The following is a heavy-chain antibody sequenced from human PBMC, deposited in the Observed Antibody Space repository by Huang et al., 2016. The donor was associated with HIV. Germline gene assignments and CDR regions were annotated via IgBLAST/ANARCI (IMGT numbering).Heavy chain of an antibody. CDR3: ATRWLPTNKDAFDV. Sequence: QVQLVESGGGVGQPGGSLRLSCAASGFTFNSYDMHWVRQALGKGLEWVAYIGFDGNHKFYADDVRGRFTISRDNSRNTMYLQMSGLTIEDTAVYYCATRWLPTNKDAFDVWGQGTLLIVS. J-gene: IGHJ3*01. V-gene: IGHV3-30*02. CDR1: GFTFNSYD. CDR2: IGFDGNHK. D-gene: IGHD2-8*01.